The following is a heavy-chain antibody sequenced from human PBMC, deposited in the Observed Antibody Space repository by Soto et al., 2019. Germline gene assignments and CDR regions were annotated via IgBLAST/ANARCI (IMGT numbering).Heavy chain of an antibody. CDR2: IYWDDDK. J-gene: IGHJ4*02. CDR1: GFSLSTSGVG. Sequence: QITLKESGPTLVRPTQTLTLTCTFSGFSLSTSGVGLGWIRQPPGKALEYLALIYWDDDKRYSPSLRSRLTISKDNSKNPVVLTLTNIDPVDTATYYCAHRSIAASGSWDVGSFGYWGQGTLLTVSS. CDR3: AHRSIAASGSWDVGSFGY. D-gene: IGHD6-13*01. V-gene: IGHV2-5*02.